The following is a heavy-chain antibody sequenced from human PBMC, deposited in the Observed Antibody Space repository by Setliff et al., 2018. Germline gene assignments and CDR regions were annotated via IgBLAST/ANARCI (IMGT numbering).Heavy chain of an antibody. J-gene: IGHJ4*02. V-gene: IGHV1-2*02. D-gene: IGHD3-9*01. CDR1: GYTFIGHY. CDR3: ARDFIWGGLTGPDY. CDR2: INPNNGET. Sequence: ASVKVSCKASGYTFIGHYMHWVRQAPGEGLEWMGWINPNNGETKFAQKFQGRVTLARDTSLKTHYMELSNLTSDDTAIYYCARDFIWGGLTGPDYWGQGALVTVSS.